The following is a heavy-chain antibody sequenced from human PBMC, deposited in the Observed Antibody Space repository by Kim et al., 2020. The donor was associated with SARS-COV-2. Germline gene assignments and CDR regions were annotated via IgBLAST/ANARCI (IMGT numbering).Heavy chain of an antibody. D-gene: IGHD3-22*01. Sequence: SETLSLTCAVYGGSFSGYSWSWIRQPPGKGLEWIGEINHSGSTNYNPSRKSRVTISVDTSKNQFSLKLSSVTAADTAVYYCARGANDYDSTGYYLYAFDIWGRGTMVIVSS. CDR3: ARGANDYDSTGYYLYAFDI. V-gene: IGHV4-34*01. CDR1: GGSFSGYS. CDR2: INHSGST. J-gene: IGHJ3*02.